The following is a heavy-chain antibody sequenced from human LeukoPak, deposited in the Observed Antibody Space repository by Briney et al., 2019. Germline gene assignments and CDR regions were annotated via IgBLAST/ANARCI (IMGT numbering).Heavy chain of an antibody. D-gene: IGHD2-15*01. CDR3: ARAVVAATRDAFDI. Sequence: GGTLRLSCAASGFTFSSYSMNWVRQAPGKGLGWVSSISSSSNYIYYADSVKGRFTISRDNAKNSLNLQMNSLRAEDTAVYYCARAVVAATRDAFDIWGQGTMVTVSS. J-gene: IGHJ3*02. CDR2: ISSSSNYI. V-gene: IGHV3-21*01. CDR1: GFTFSSYS.